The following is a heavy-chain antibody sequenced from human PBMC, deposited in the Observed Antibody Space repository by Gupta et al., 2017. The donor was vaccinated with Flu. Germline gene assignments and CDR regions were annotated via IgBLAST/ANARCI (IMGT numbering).Heavy chain of an antibody. Sequence: QVQLQESGPRLVKPSETLSLTCTASGDSISSYYWSWIRQPPGKGLEWIGYIYYSGSTNYNPSLKSRVTISVDTSKNQFSLSLNSVTAADTAIYYCARASGLGYSYGIMDYWGQGTLVTVSP. CDR1: GDSISSYY. CDR3: ARASGLGYSYGIMDY. CDR2: IYYSGST. J-gene: IGHJ4*02. D-gene: IGHD5-18*01. V-gene: IGHV4-59*12.